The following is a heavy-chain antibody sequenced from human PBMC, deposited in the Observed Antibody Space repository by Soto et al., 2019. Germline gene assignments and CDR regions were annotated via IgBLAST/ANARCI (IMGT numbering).Heavy chain of an antibody. Sequence: QVQLVQSGAEVREPGASVKVSCKASGYSVANYFMHWVRQAPGQGLEWLGVINPSAGSTTYAQKFQGRVTMTWDTSTNTVYMDLRSLRSEDTVIFYCARGGSSPALCYYCGMDVWGQGTTVTVSS. V-gene: IGHV1-46*01. CDR1: GYSVANYF. J-gene: IGHJ6*02. CDR2: INPSAGST. D-gene: IGHD6-13*01. CDR3: ARGGSSPALCYYCGMDV.